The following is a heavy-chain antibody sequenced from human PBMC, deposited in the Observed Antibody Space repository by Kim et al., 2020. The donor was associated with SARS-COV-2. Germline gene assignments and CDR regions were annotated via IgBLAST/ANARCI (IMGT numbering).Heavy chain of an antibody. V-gene: IGHV5-10-1*01. J-gene: IGHJ5*02. Sequence: NYIPSFQGHVTISADKSISTAYLQWSSLKASDTAMYYCARSGSNNWFDPWGQGTLVTVSS. D-gene: IGHD6-25*01. CDR3: ARSGSNNWFDP.